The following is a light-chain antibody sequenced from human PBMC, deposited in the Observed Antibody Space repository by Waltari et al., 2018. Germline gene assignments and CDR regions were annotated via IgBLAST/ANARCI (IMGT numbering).Light chain of an antibody. CDR2: DAS. CDR3: LQHNDYPWT. V-gene: IGKV1-17*01. Sequence: DIQMTQSPSSLSASVGDRITITCRATQGIRNDLNWYQQKPGKAPRRLIYDASTLQSGVPSRFSGSGSGTEFTLTISSLQSEDFATYYCLQHNDYPWTFGQGTKVDIK. J-gene: IGKJ1*01. CDR1: QGIRND.